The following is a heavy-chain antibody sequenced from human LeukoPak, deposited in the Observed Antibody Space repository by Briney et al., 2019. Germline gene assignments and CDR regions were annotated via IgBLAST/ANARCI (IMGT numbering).Heavy chain of an antibody. CDR2: ISPRGGST. D-gene: IGHD2-2*01. CDR3: ARELGGVVVPAAPEGVDY. J-gene: IGHJ4*02. Sequence: GASVKVSCKASGYTFTSYYMHWVRQAPGQGREWMGIISPRGGSTSYAQKFQGRVTMTRDMSTSTVYMELSSLRSEDTAVYYCARELGGVVVPAAPEGVDYWGQGTLVTVSS. CDR1: GYTFTSYY. V-gene: IGHV1-46*01.